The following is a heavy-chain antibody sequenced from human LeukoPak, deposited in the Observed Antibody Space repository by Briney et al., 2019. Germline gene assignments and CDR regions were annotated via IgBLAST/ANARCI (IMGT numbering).Heavy chain of an antibody. J-gene: IGHJ4*02. D-gene: IGHD3-3*01. V-gene: IGHV4-39*01. CDR1: GASISRTNSY. CDR3: ARLPRYDFWS. Sequence: SETLSLTCTVSGASISRTNSYWGWIRQPPGKGLEWIVSIYYSGTTNYNPSLKSRVTISVDTSKKQFSLKLRSVTAADTAVYYCARLPRYDFWSWGQGTLVTVSS. CDR2: IYYSGTT.